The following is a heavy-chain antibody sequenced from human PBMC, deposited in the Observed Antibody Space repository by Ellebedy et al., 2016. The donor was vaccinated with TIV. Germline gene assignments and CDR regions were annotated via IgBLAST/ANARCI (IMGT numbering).Heavy chain of an antibody. J-gene: IGHJ5*02. Sequence: GESLKISCKGSGYSFTSYWISWVRQMPGKGLEWMGRIDPSDSYTNYSPSFQGHVTISADKSISTAYLQWSSLKASDTAMYYCARQRSPLLYWFDPWGQGTLVTVSS. V-gene: IGHV5-10-1*01. CDR2: IDPSDSYT. CDR3: ARQRSPLLYWFDP. D-gene: IGHD2/OR15-2a*01. CDR1: GYSFTSYW.